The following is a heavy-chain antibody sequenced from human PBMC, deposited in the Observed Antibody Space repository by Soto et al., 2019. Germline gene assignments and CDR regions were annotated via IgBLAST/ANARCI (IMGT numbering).Heavy chain of an antibody. CDR3: VKGSVKIRMATIKYYFDY. Sequence: PGGSLRLSCSASGFTFSSYAMHWVRQAPGKGLEYVSAISSNGGSTYYADSVKGRFTISRDNSKNTLYLQMSSLRAEDTAVYYCVKGSVKIRMATIKYYFDYWGQGTLVTVSS. CDR1: GFTFSSYA. D-gene: IGHD5-12*01. CDR2: ISSNGGST. V-gene: IGHV3-64D*08. J-gene: IGHJ4*02.